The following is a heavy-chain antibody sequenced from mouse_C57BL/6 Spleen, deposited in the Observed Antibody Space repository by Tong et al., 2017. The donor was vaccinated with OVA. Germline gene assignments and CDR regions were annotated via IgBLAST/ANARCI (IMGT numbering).Heavy chain of an antibody. J-gene: IGHJ4*01. D-gene: IGHD2-3*01. CDR2: IDPETGGT. V-gene: IGHV1-15*01. CDR3: AIWLLTPEYAMDY. Sequence: VQLQESGAELVRPGASVTLSCKASGYTFTAYEMHWVKQTPVHGLEWIGAIDPETGGTAYNQKFKGKAILTADKSSSTAYMELSSLTSEDSAVYYYAIWLLTPEYAMDYWGQRTSVTVSS. CDR1: GYTFTAYE.